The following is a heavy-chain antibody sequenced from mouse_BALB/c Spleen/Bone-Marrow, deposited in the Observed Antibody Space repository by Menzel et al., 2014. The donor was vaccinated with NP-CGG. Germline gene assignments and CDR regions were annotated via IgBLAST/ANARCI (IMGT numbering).Heavy chain of an antibody. CDR2: ISSGGSYT. D-gene: IGHD3-1*01. CDR1: GFIFXYYA. V-gene: IGHV5-9-4*01. Sequence: VQGVESGGGLVKPGGSLKLSCAASGFIFXYYAMSWVRQSPEKRLEWVAEISSGGSYTYYPDTVTGRFTISRDNAKNXLYLEMSSLRSEDTAMYYCTRDRGDYWGQGTSVTVSS. J-gene: IGHJ4*01. CDR3: TRDRGDY.